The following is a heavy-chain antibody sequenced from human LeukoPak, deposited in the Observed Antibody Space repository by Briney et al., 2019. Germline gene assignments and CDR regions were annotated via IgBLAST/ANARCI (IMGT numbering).Heavy chain of an antibody. CDR3: AKEATVVTKCFDY. J-gene: IGHJ4*02. CDR2: ISYDGSNK. CDR1: GFTFSSYG. Sequence: GGSLRLSCAASGFTFSSYGMHWVRQAPGKGLEWVAVISYDGSNKYYADSVKGRFTISRDNSKNTLYLQMNSLRAEDTAVYYCAKEATVVTKCFDYWGQGTLVTVSS. V-gene: IGHV3-30*18. D-gene: IGHD4-23*01.